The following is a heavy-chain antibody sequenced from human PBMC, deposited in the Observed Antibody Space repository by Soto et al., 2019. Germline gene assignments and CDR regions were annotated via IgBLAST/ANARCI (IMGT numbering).Heavy chain of an antibody. CDR3: GSDWDV. CDR1: GITISTYW. V-gene: IGHV3-7*05. CDR2: IKPDGSEK. Sequence: EVQLVESGGGLVQPGGSLRLSCAASGITISTYWMRWVRQAPGKGLEWVANIKPDGSEKYYVDSVKGRFTISRDDVKNSHNLQINGVRAEDRAVYYCGSDWDVWGQGTTVTVSS. J-gene: IGHJ6*02.